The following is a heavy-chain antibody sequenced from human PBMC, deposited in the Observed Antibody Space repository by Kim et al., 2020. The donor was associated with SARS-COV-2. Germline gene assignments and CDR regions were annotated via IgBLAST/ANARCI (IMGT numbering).Heavy chain of an antibody. J-gene: IGHJ4*02. V-gene: IGHV4-34*01. CDR1: GGSFSGYY. CDR2: INHSGST. D-gene: IGHD6-13*01. Sequence: SETLSLTCAVYGGSFSGYYWSWIRQPPGKGLEWIGEINHSGSTNYNPSLKSRVTISVDTSKNQFSLKLSSVTAADTAVYYCARGQLGRYSSSGNWFDYWGQGTLVTVSS. CDR3: ARGQLGRYSSSGNWFDY.